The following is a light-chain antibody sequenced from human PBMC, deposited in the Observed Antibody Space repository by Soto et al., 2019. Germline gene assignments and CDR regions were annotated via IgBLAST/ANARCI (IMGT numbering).Light chain of an antibody. CDR1: QTVNRNY. J-gene: IGKJ1*01. CDR2: GVS. CDR3: THCIYSPRT. Sequence: EIILTQSPGTLALSPGDGATLSCRASQTVNRNYLAWYHQRPCQPPRLLIYGVSNSASGVPDRFSGDGSWPEFTLTFRSLDPADFRVGACTHCIYSPRTSGKGTRVE. V-gene: IGKV3-20*01.